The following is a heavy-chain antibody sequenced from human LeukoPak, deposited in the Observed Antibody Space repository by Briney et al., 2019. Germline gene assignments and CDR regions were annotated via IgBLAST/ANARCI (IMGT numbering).Heavy chain of an antibody. Sequence: GGSLRLSCAVSGFRFSSYNMNWVRQAPGKGLEWVSAISSGSGYMYYADSVKGRFTISRDNAKNSLYLQMNSLRAEDTAVYYCARAGLYDVSGLDYWGQGTLVTVSS. J-gene: IGHJ4*02. CDR3: ARAGLYDVSGLDY. CDR1: GFRFSSYN. D-gene: IGHD3-10*01. CDR2: ISSGSGYM. V-gene: IGHV3-21*01.